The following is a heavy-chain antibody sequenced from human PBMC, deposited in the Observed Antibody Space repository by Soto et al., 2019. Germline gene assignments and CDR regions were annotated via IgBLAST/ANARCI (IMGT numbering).Heavy chain of an antibody. CDR2: IYYSGST. V-gene: IGHV4-30-4*01. Sequence: ASETLSLTCTVSGGSISSGDYYWSWIRQPPGKGLEWIGYIYYSGSTYYNPSLKSRVTISVDTSKNQFSLKLSSVTAADTAVYYCARGLIVVVVAANAGFDPWGQGTLVTVSS. J-gene: IGHJ5*02. CDR1: GGSISSGDYY. CDR3: ARGLIVVVVAANAGFDP. D-gene: IGHD2-15*01.